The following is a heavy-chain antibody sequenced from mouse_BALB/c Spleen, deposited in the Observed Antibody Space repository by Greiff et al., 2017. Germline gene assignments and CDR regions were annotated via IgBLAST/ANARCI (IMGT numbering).Heavy chain of an antibody. D-gene: IGHD4-1*01. J-gene: IGHJ1*01. CDR3: ARENWDEGYFDV. V-gene: IGHV3-6*02. Sequence: VQLQESGPGLVKPSQSLSLTCSVTGYSITSGYYWTWIRQFPGNKLEWMGYISYDGSNNYNTSLKNRISITRDTSKNQFFLKLNSVTTEDTATYYCARENWDEGYFDVWGAGTTVTVSS. CDR2: ISYDGSN. CDR1: GYSITSGYY.